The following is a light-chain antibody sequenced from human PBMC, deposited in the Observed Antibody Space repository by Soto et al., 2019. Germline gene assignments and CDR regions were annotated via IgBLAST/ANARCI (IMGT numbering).Light chain of an antibody. CDR2: EGS. J-gene: IGLJ3*02. V-gene: IGLV2-14*02. CDR3: QSYDSSLGGSKGV. CDR1: SSDVGSYNL. Sequence: QSALTQPASVSGSLGQSITISCTGTSSDVGSYNLVSWYQQHPGKAPEVMIYEGSKRPSGVSNRFSGSKSGNTASLTISGLQAEDEADYYCQSYDSSLGGSKGVFGGGTKLTVL.